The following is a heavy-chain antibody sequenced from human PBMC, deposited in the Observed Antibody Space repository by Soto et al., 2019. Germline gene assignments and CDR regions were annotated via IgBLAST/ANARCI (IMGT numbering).Heavy chain of an antibody. V-gene: IGHV2-5*01. CDR1: GFSFTTAGVA. D-gene: IGHD5-12*01. CDR3: AHSDGGYEIIYFDF. Sequence: QITLQESGPTLVKPTQTLTLTCTFSGFSFTTAGVAVGWIRQTPGGALEWLTLIYHNDDRRFSPSLNTRLTITGDTSKTQVVLSLTNLEPGDTATYFCAHSDGGYEIIYFDFWGQGIPVTVSS. J-gene: IGHJ4*02. CDR2: IYHNDDR.